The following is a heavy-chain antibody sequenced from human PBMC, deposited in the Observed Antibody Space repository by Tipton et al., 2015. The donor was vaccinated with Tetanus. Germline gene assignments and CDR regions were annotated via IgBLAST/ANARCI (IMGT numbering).Heavy chain of an antibody. V-gene: IGHV4-59*01. D-gene: IGHD5-12*01. CDR1: GGPMSNNY. Sequence: TLSLTCTVSGGPMSNNYWSWIRQPPGKGLEWIAYIFHSGSTNYSPSLKSRVAISADTSKNQSSLNLRSVITADTAVYYCARANNDYPKKGPFDYWGQGILVIVSS. J-gene: IGHJ4*02. CDR3: ARANNDYPKKGPFDY. CDR2: IFHSGST.